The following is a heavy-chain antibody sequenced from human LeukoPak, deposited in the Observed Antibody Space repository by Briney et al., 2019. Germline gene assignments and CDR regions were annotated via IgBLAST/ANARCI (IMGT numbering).Heavy chain of an antibody. CDR2: IYTRGST. V-gene: IGHV4-4*07. D-gene: IGHD2-15*01. J-gene: IGHJ3*02. CDR1: GGSINNYY. Sequence: SETLSLTCTVSGGSINNYYWSWIQQPDGKGLEWIGRIYTRGSTNYNPSLKSRVTMSVDTSKNQFSLKLSSVTAADTAVYYCARGRYCSADICSGGDAFDIWGQGTMVSVSS. CDR3: ARGRYCSADICSGGDAFDI.